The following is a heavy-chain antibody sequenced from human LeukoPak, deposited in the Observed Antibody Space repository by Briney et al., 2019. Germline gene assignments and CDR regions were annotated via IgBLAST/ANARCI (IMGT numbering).Heavy chain of an antibody. Sequence: PGGSLRLSCAASGFTVSNNYMSWVRQAPGKGLEWVSVIYSGGSTYYADSVKGRFTISRDNSKNTLYLQMNSLRAEDTAVYYCALKHGYSYGYSGHFDYWGQGTLVTVSP. D-gene: IGHD5-18*01. CDR3: ALKHGYSYGYSGHFDY. CDR1: GFTVSNNY. CDR2: IYSGGST. J-gene: IGHJ4*02. V-gene: IGHV3-53*01.